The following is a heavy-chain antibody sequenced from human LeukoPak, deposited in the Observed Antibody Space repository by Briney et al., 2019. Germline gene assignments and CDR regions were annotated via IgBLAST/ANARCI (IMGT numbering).Heavy chain of an antibody. CDR1: GVSISTSEW. CDR2: IHRDGRT. CDR3: ARRKWFGELGWFDP. Sequence: SETLSLTCAVSGVSISTSEWWIWVRQPPGQGLEWIGEIHRDGRTRYNPSLTSRVTMSMDYSKNQFSLNVRFVTAADTAIYYCARRKWFGELGWFDPWGQGTLVTVSS. D-gene: IGHD3-10*01. V-gene: IGHV4-4*02. J-gene: IGHJ5*02.